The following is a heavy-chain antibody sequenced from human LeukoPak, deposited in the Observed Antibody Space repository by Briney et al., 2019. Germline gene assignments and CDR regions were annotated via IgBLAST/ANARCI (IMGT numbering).Heavy chain of an antibody. D-gene: IGHD4-4*01. J-gene: IGHJ4*02. Sequence: PSETLSLTCTVSGGSISSDYWSWIRQPPGKGLEWIGYIYHSGHTMSNPSLKSRVTISIDTSNNQFSLKLSSVTAADTAVYYCARHPLQYPFDYWGQGTLVSASS. CDR3: ARHPLQYPFDY. CDR2: IYHSGHT. CDR1: GGSISSDY. V-gene: IGHV4-59*08.